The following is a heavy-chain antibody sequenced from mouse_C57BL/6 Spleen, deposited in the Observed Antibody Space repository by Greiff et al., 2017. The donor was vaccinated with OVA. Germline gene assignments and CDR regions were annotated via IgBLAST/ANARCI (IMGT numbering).Heavy chain of an antibody. Sequence: VQLQQSGAELVRPGSSVKLSCKASGYTFTSYWMDWVKQRPGQGLEWIGNIYPSDSETHYNQKFKDKATLTVDKSSSTAYMQLSSLTSEDSAVYYCARGEIDYYGSEGLYAMDYWGQGTSVTVAS. D-gene: IGHD1-1*01. CDR1: GYTFTSYW. CDR2: IYPSDSET. J-gene: IGHJ4*01. V-gene: IGHV1-61*01. CDR3: ARGEIDYYGSEGLYAMDY.